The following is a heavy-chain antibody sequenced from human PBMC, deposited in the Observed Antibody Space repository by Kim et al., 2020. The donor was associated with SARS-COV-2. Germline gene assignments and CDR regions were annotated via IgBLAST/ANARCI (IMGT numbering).Heavy chain of an antibody. CDR2: LYYSGKT. CDR3: ARQLELYYFFYYGLDV. Sequence: SETLSLTCTVSGVSLNSNGHYWGWFRQPPGKGLEWIGSLYYSGKTYYNPSLSSRVTVSIHTSKSQFTLNLSSVTAADTAIYYCARQLELYYFFYYGLDVWGRGTTVTVSS. J-gene: IGHJ6*02. CDR1: GVSLNSNGHY. V-gene: IGHV4-39*01. D-gene: IGHD1-7*01.